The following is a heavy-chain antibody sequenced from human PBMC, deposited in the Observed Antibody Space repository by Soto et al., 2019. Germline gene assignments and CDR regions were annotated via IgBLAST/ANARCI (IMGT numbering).Heavy chain of an antibody. J-gene: IGHJ3*02. Sequence: ASVKVSCKASGGTFSSYTISWVRQAPGQGLEWMGRIIPILGIANYAQKFQGRVTITADKSTSTAYMELSSLRSEDTAVYYCAVLAAAGPNDAFDIWGQGTMVTVSS. CDR1: GGTFSSYT. CDR3: AVLAAAGPNDAFDI. V-gene: IGHV1-69*02. D-gene: IGHD6-13*01. CDR2: IIPILGIA.